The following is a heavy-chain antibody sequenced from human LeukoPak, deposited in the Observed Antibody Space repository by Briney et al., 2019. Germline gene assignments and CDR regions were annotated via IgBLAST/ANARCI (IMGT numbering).Heavy chain of an antibody. CDR1: GYTFTSYY. Sequence: ASVKVSCKASGYTFTSYYIYWVRQAPGQGLEWMGIINPGGGSTRYAKKFQGRVTMTRDMSTSTVYMELSSLRSEDTAVYYCARDNDFDYWGQGTLVTVSS. CDR3: ARDNDFDY. CDR2: INPGGGST. D-gene: IGHD2-8*01. J-gene: IGHJ4*02. V-gene: IGHV1-46*01.